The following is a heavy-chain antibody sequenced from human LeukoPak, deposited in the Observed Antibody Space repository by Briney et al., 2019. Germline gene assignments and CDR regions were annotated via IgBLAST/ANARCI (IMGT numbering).Heavy chain of an antibody. V-gene: IGHV3-23*01. CDR1: GFTFSSYA. CDR2: ISGSSGST. Sequence: GGSLRLSCAASGFTFSSYAMSWVRQAPGKGLEGVSAISGSSGSTYYEDSVKGRFPISRDNSKNTLYLQMNSLRAEDTAVYYCAKVGLRYYFDYWGQGTLVTVSS. CDR3: AKVGLRYYFDY. J-gene: IGHJ4*02. D-gene: IGHD3-10*01.